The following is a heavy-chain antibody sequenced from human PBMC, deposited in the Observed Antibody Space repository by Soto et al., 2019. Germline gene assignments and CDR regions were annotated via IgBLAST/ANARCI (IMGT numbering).Heavy chain of an antibody. D-gene: IGHD4-17*01. CDR1: GFTFSSYE. J-gene: IGHJ6*02. Sequence: PGGSLRLSSAASGFTFSSYERNWVRQAPGKGLEWVSYISSSGSTIYYADSVKGRFTISRDNAKNSLYLQMNSLRAEDTAVYYCARVETTVTTYGMDVWGQLTTFTVSS. CDR3: ARVETTVTTYGMDV. V-gene: IGHV3-48*03. CDR2: ISSSGSTI.